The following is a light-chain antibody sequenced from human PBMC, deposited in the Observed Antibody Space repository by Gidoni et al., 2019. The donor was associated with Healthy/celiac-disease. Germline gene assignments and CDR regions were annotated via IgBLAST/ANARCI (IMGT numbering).Light chain of an antibody. V-gene: IGKV3-15*01. J-gene: IGKJ1*01. CDR2: DAT. CDR3: QQYHGWPPWT. Sequence: EIVLMQSPATLYVSPGERATLSCRASQSLSGHLAWFQQKLGQAPRLLIYDATTRATGTPARFSGSLSGTEYTLALTALQSEDFALYFCQQYHGWPPWTFGQGTKVEVK. CDR1: QSLSGH.